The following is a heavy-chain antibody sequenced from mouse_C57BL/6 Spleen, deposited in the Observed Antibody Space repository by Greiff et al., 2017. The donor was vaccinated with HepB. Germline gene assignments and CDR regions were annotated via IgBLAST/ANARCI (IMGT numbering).Heavy chain of an antibody. J-gene: IGHJ1*03. V-gene: IGHV1-64*01. CDR3: ARKRTGYWYFDV. Sequence: QVQLQQPGAELVKPGASVKLSCKASGYTFTSYWMHWVKQRPGQGLEWIGMIHPNSGSTNYNEKFKSKATLTVDKSSSTAYMQLSSLTSEDSAVYYCARKRTGYWYFDVWGTGTTVTVSS. D-gene: IGHD4-1*01. CDR2: IHPNSGST. CDR1: GYTFTSYW.